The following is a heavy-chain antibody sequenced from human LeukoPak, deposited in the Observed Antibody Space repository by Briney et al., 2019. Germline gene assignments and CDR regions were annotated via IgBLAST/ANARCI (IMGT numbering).Heavy chain of an antibody. CDR1: GFTLETFW. V-gene: IGHV3-7*01. CDR3: ARPRWLQFGPHDS. D-gene: IGHD5-12*01. J-gene: IGHJ4*02. CDR2: IKQDGSEK. Sequence: PGGSLRLSCAASGFTLETFWMSWVRQAPGKGLEWVANIKQDGSEKYYVDSVKGRFTISRDNAKNSLYLQMNSLRGEDTAVYYCARPRWLQFGPHDSWGQGTLVIVSS.